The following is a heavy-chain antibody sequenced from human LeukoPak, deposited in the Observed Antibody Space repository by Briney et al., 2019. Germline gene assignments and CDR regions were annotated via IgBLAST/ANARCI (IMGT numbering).Heavy chain of an antibody. CDR1: GFTFSSYA. Sequence: GGSLRLSCAASGFTFSSYAMHWVRQAPGKGLEWVAVISYDGSNKYYADSVRGRFTISRDNSKSTLSLQMNSLRAEDTAIYYCATYRQVMLPFEAWGQGTLVTVSS. CDR2: ISYDGSNK. V-gene: IGHV3-30*04. D-gene: IGHD5-18*01. CDR3: ATYRQVMLPFEA. J-gene: IGHJ5*02.